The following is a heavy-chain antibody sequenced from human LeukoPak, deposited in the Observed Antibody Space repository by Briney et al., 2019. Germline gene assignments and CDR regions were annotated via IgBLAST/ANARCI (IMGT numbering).Heavy chain of an antibody. D-gene: IGHD7-27*01. Sequence: PGGSLRLSCAPSGFTFSNFWMSWVRQAPGKGLEWVANIKPDGSEKYYADSVKGRFTISRDNAKNSLYLQMNSLRAVDTAVYYCARHINWGFDYWGQGTPVTVSS. CDR1: GFTFSNFW. V-gene: IGHV3-7*01. CDR2: IKPDGSEK. CDR3: ARHINWGFDY. J-gene: IGHJ4*02.